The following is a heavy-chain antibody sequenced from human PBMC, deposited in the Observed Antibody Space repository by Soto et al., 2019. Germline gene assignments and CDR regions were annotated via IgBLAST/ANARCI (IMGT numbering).Heavy chain of an antibody. CDR1: GGSISSGGYY. CDR3: ARHDRTSYSYGYVGLDY. CDR2: IYYSGST. Sequence: SETLSLTCTVSGGSISSGGYYWSWIRQHPGKGLEWIGYIYYSGSTYYNPSLKSRVTISVDTSKNQFSLKLSSVTAADTAVYYCARHDRTSYSYGYVGLDYWGQGTLVTVSS. J-gene: IGHJ4*02. V-gene: IGHV4-31*03. D-gene: IGHD5-18*01.